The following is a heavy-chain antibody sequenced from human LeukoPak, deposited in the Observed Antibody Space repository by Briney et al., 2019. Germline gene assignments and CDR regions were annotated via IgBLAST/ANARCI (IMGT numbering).Heavy chain of an antibody. J-gene: IGHJ4*02. D-gene: IGHD6-19*01. CDR2: IYYSGST. CDR1: GGSISSYY. CDR3: ARDPAMGEVAGTSDY. V-gene: IGHV4-59*12. Sequence: SETLSLTCTVSGGSISSYYWSWIRQPPGKGLEWIGYIYYSGSTNYNPSLKSRVTISVDTSKNQFSLKLSSVTAADTAVYYCARDPAMGEVAGTSDYWGQGTLVTVSS.